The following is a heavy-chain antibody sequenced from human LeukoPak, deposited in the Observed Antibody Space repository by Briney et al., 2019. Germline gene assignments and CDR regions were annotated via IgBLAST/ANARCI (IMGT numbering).Heavy chain of an antibody. V-gene: IGHV5-51*01. CDR2: IYPGDSDT. Sequence: GESLKISCKNSGYSFTSYWIGWVRQMPGKGLEWMGIIYPGDSDTRYSPAFQGQVTTSADKSISTAYLQWSSLKASDTAMYYCVRLNRITIFGFDYWGQGTLVTVSS. CDR1: GYSFTSYW. CDR3: VRLNRITIFGFDY. J-gene: IGHJ4*02. D-gene: IGHD3-3*01.